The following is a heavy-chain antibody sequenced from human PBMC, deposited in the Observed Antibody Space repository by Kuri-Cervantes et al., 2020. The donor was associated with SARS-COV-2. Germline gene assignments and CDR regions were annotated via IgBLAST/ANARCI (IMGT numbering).Heavy chain of an antibody. CDR3: VRIRAATVIADY. D-gene: IGHD4-11*01. V-gene: IGHV2-70*11. J-gene: IGHJ4*02. CDR1: GDSISSYH. Sequence: TLSLTCTVSGDSISSYHWNWIRQPPGKALEWLARIDWDDDKYYKTSLNTRLSISKDTSKDQVVLTMTNMDPVDTATYYCVRIRAATVIADYWGQGTLVTVS. CDR2: IDWDDDK.